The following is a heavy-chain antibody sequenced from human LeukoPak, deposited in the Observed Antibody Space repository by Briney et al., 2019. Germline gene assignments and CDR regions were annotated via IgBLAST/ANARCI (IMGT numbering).Heavy chain of an antibody. J-gene: IGHJ6*02. CDR3: AREVGSSWPYYYYGMDV. D-gene: IGHD6-13*01. V-gene: IGHV1-18*01. CDR1: GYTFTSYA. CDR2: ISTYSGNT. Sequence: ASVKVSCKPSGYTFTSYALSWVRQAPGQGLEWMGWISTYSGNTNYAQKLQGRITMTIETSTSTAYMELRSLRSDDTAVYYCAREVGSSWPYYYYGMDVWGQGTTVTVSS.